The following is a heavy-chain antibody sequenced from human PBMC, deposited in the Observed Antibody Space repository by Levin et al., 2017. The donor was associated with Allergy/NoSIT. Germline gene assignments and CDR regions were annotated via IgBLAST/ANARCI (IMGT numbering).Heavy chain of an antibody. CDR3: ARVISMLRGVIYESPDWFDP. CDR2: IEQDGSEI. Sequence: GESLKISCAASGFTIRNHRMSWVRQAPGKGLEWVANIEQDGSEIHYVDSVKGRFTISRDNAKNSLYLQMNRLIAEDTAVYYCARVISMLRGVIYESPDWFDPWGQGSLVTVSS. J-gene: IGHJ5*02. D-gene: IGHD3-10*01. CDR1: GFTIRNHR. V-gene: IGHV3-7*04.